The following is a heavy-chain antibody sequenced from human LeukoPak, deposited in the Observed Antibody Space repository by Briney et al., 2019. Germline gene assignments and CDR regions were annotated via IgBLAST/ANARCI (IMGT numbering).Heavy chain of an antibody. V-gene: IGHV3-23*01. J-gene: IGHJ4*02. CDR2: ISGSGGST. CDR1: GFTFSSYA. CDR3: AKTIYQLLRGFDY. D-gene: IGHD2-2*01. Sequence: PGGSLRLSCAASGFTFSSYAMSWVRQAPGKGLGWVSAISGSGGSTYYADSVKGRFTISRDNSKNTLYLQMNSLRAEDTAVYYCAKTIYQLLRGFDYWGQGTLVTVSS.